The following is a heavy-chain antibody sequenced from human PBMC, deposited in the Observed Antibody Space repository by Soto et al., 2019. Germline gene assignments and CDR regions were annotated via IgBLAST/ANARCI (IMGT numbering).Heavy chain of an antibody. CDR3: TTASSGSYGMDV. V-gene: IGHV3-15*01. CDR2: IKSKTDGGTT. D-gene: IGHD1-26*01. CDR1: GFTFSNAW. J-gene: IGHJ6*02. Sequence: GGSLRLSCAASGFTFSNAWMSWVRQAPGKGLEWVGRIKSKTDGGTTDCAAPVKGRFTISRDDSKNTLYLQMNSLKTEDTAVYYCTTASSGSYGMDVWGQGTTVTVSS.